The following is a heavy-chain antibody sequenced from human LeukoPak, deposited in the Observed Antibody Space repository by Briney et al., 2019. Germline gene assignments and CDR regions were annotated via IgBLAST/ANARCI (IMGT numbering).Heavy chain of an antibody. J-gene: IGHJ4*02. CDR2: INAGNGDT. Sequence: ASVKVSCKASGYTFTNYVVHRVRQAPGQRPEWMGWINAGNGDTKYSQNFQGKVTITRDTSASTAYMELSSLTSEDTALYYCARDDCGDTCYPGGYWGQGTLVTVSS. CDR1: GYTFTNYV. V-gene: IGHV1-3*01. CDR3: ARDDCGDTCYPGGY. D-gene: IGHD2-21*01.